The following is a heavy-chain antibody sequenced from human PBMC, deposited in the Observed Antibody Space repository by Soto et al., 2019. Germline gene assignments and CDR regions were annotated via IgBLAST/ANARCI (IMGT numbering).Heavy chain of an antibody. J-gene: IGHJ4*02. Sequence: SETLSLTCAVYGGSFSGYYWSWIRQPPGKGLEWIGEINHSGSTNYNPSLKSRVTISVDTSKNQFSLKLSSVTAADTAVYYCARGRIRSGRGFDYWGQGTLVTVSS. V-gene: IGHV4-34*01. CDR1: GGSFSGYY. CDR2: INHSGST. CDR3: ARGRIRSGRGFDY. D-gene: IGHD2-15*01.